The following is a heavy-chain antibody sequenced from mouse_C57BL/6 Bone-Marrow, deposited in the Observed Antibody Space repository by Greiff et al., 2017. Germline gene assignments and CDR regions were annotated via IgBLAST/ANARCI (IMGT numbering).Heavy chain of an antibody. D-gene: IGHD1-1*01. V-gene: IGHV5-17*01. CDR1: GFTFSDYG. J-gene: IGHJ3*01. Sequence: EVQGVESGGGLVKPGGSLKLSCAASGFTFSDYGMHWVRQAPEEGLEWVAYISSGSSTIYYADTVKGRFTISRDNAKNTLFLQMTSLRSEDTAMYYCARPYYYGSSPSFAYWGQGTLVTVSA. CDR3: ARPYYYGSSPSFAY. CDR2: ISSGSSTI.